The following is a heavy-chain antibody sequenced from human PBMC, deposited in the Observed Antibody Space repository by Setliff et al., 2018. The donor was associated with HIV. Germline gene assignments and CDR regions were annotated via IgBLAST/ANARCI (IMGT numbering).Heavy chain of an antibody. Sequence: GGSLRLSCAASGFTFSSYEMNWVRQAPGKGLEWVSYISSSGSNIYYADSVKGRFTISRDNAKNSLYLQMNSLRAEDTAVYYCARASYYYDSSGWVDYWGQGTLVTVSS. J-gene: IGHJ4*02. CDR2: ISSSGSNI. D-gene: IGHD3-22*01. V-gene: IGHV3-48*03. CDR3: ARASYYYDSSGWVDY. CDR1: GFTFSSYE.